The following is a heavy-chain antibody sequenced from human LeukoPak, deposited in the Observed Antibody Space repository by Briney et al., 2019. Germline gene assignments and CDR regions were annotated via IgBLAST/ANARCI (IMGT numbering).Heavy chain of an antibody. Sequence: SETLSLTCTVYGGSFSDYYWNWIRQPPGKGLEWIGKISHSGSTNYNPSLKSRVTISVDTSKNQFSLKLSSVTAADTAVYYCARDPWSYYYMDVWGKGTTVTVSS. CDR3: ARDPWSYYYMDV. CDR1: GGSFSDYY. V-gene: IGHV4-34*01. D-gene: IGHD2-8*01. J-gene: IGHJ6*03. CDR2: ISHSGST.